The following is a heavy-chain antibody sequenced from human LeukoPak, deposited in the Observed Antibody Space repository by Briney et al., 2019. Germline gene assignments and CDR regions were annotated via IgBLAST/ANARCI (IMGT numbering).Heavy chain of an antibody. Sequence: GASVKVSCKASGYTFIGYYMHWVRQAPGQGLEWMGWINPNSGGTNYVQKFQGRVTMTRDTSISTAYMELSRLRSEDTAVYYCARDRDGDYEYDAFDIWGQGTMVTVSS. CDR2: INPNSGGT. J-gene: IGHJ3*02. CDR1: GYTFIGYY. V-gene: IGHV1-2*02. D-gene: IGHD4-17*01. CDR3: ARDRDGDYEYDAFDI.